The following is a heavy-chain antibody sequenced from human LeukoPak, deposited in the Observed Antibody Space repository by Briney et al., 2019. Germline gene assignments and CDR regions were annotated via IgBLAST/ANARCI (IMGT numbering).Heavy chain of an antibody. CDR1: GGSISSNAYF. CDR3: AREYSTSFDS. CDR2: IYYRGST. D-gene: IGHD6-6*01. Sequence: SETLSLTCTVSGGSISSNAYFWGWIRQPPGEGLEWLGSIYYRGSTYYSPSLKSRVTISVDTSKNQFSLRLSSVTAADAAVYYCAREYSTSFDSWGQGTLVTVSS. J-gene: IGHJ4*02. V-gene: IGHV4-39*07.